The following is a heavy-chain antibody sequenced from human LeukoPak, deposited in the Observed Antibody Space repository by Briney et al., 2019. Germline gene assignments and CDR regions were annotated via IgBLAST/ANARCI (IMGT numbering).Heavy chain of an antibody. Sequence: GASVKVSCKASGYTFTGYYMHWVRQAPGQGLEWMGWINPNSGGTNYAQKFQGRVTITADESTSTAYMELSSLRSEDTAVYYCASAAYSSGWYDMAYWGQGTLVTVSS. J-gene: IGHJ4*02. V-gene: IGHV1-2*02. CDR1: GYTFTGYY. CDR2: INPNSGGT. D-gene: IGHD6-19*01. CDR3: ASAAYSSGWYDMAY.